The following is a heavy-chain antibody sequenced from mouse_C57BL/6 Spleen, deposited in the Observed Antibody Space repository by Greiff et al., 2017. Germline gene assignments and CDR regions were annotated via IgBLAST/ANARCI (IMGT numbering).Heavy chain of an antibody. D-gene: IGHD2-5*01. J-gene: IGHJ2*01. CDR3: ASYSNYGIDY. CDR2: IDPSDSET. Sequence: QVQLKQPGAELVRPGSSVKLSCKASGYTFTSYWMHWVKQRPIQGLEWIGNIDPSDSETHYNQKFKDKATLTVDKSSSTAYMQLSSLTSEDSAVYYCASYSNYGIDYWGQGTTLTVSS. CDR1: GYTFTSYW. V-gene: IGHV1-52*01.